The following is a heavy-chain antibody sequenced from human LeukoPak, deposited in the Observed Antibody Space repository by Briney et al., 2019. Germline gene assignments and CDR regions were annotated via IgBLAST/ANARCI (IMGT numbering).Heavy chain of an antibody. V-gene: IGHV3-7*01. D-gene: IGHD1-1*01. J-gene: IGHJ5*02. CDR3: ARTHLNGSRAP. CDR1: GFSIGTYW. CDR2: INQDGSGK. Sequence: GGSLRLSCAASGFSIGTYWMTWARQVPGKGLEWVANINQDGSGKSYVDSVKGRFTISRDNAKNSLYLQMTGLRADDTAVYYCARTHLNGSRAPWGQGTLVTVSS.